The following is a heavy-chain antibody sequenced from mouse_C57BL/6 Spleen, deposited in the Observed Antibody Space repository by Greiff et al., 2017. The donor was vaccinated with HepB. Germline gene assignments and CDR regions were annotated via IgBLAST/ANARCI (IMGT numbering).Heavy chain of an antibody. CDR3: VRQRDPPGLYFDY. V-gene: IGHV10-1*01. CDR2: IRSKSNNYAT. D-gene: IGHD3-3*01. Sequence: EAGGGLVQPKGSLKLSCAASGFSFNTYAMNWVRQAPGKGLEWVARIRSKSNNYATYYADSVKDRFTISRDDSESMLYLQMNNLKTEDTAMYYCVRQRDPPGLYFDYWGQGTTLTVSS. CDR1: GFSFNTYA. J-gene: IGHJ2*01.